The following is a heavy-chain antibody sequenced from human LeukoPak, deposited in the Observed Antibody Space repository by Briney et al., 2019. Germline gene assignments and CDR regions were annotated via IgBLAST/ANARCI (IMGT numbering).Heavy chain of an antibody. Sequence: GGSLRLSCAASGFAFNADWMSWVRQAPGKGLEWVANINRNGSEKYYVDSVKGRFTISRDNAKNSLYLQMNALTVEDTAVYYCARDLGGGPPGYWGQGTLASVSS. CDR1: GFAFNADW. CDR3: ARDLGGGPPGY. V-gene: IGHV3-7*01. J-gene: IGHJ4*02. D-gene: IGHD4-23*01. CDR2: INRNGSEK.